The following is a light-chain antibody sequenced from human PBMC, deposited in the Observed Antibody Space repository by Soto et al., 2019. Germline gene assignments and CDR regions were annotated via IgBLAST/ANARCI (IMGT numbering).Light chain of an antibody. CDR1: QSVSSSH. CDR3: QQYGSSPRT. J-gene: IGKJ1*01. V-gene: IGKV3-20*01. Sequence: EIVMTQSPATLSVSPGERATLSCRASQSVSSSHLAWYQQKPGQAPRLLISGASSRATGIPDRFTGSGSGTDFTLTISRLEPEDSAVYYCQQYGSSPRTFSQGTKVEIK. CDR2: GAS.